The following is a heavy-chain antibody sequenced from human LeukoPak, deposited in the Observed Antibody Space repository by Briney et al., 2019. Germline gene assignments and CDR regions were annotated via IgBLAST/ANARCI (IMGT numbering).Heavy chain of an antibody. Sequence: GGSLRLSCGASGFTFTSYAMSWIRQAPGKGLEWVSAISGRGEHTYYGDSVKGRFTISRDNSKNTLYLQMNSLRAEDTATYYCAKPRAMTTGVGRYFDLWGRGTLVTVSS. CDR1: GFTFTSYA. V-gene: IGHV3-23*01. J-gene: IGHJ2*01. CDR2: ISGRGEHT. CDR3: AKPRAMTTGVGRYFDL. D-gene: IGHD1-1*01.